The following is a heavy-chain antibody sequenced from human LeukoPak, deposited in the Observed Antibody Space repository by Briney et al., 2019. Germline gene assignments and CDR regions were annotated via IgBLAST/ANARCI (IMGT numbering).Heavy chain of an antibody. V-gene: IGHV3-20*04. CDR3: AELGITMIGGV. D-gene: IGHD3-10*02. J-gene: IGHJ6*04. Sequence: PGGSLRLSCVGSGFNFDDYAMNWVRQAPGRGLEWISRINWNGDNIKYADSVKDRFTISRDNAKNSLYLQMNSLRAEDTAVYYCAELGITMIGGVWGKGTTVTISS. CDR1: GFNFDDYA. CDR2: INWNGDNI.